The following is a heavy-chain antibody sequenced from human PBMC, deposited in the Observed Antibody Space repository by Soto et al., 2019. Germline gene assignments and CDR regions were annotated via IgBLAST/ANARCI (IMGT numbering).Heavy chain of an antibody. CDR3: ARGIVRGGFDI. D-gene: IGHD3-10*02. Sequence: QVQLQEAGPGLVRPSQTLSLTCTVAGGSMSENDYYWSWLRQAPGQGLQGVGYIYDTWTTSYSPSLKSRVTMSADTSRNQFSLKLTSVTAADTALYFCARGIVRGGFDIWGQGTLVTVSS. CDR1: GGSMSENDYY. CDR2: IYDTWTT. V-gene: IGHV4-30-4*01. J-gene: IGHJ3*02.